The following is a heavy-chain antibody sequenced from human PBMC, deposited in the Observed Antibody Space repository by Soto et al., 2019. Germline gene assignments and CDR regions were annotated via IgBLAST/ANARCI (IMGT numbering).Heavy chain of an antibody. J-gene: IGHJ4*02. V-gene: IGHV4-59*01. D-gene: IGHD3-22*01. CDR3: ARDPYYYDSSGYPGGGYFDY. CDR1: GGSISSYY. CDR2: IYYSGST. Sequence: SETLSLTCTVSGGSISSYYWSWIRQPPGKGLEWIGYIYYSGSTNYNPSLKSRVTISVDTSKNQFSLKLSSVTAADTAVYYCARDPYYYDSSGYPGGGYFDYWGQGTLVTAPQ.